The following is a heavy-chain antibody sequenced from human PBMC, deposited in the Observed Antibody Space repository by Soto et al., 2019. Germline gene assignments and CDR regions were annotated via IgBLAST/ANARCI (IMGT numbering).Heavy chain of an antibody. D-gene: IGHD3-3*01. CDR1: GYSFTSYW. CDR3: ARSIFGVVINPEAFDI. J-gene: IGHJ3*02. Sequence: GESLKISCKGSGYSFTSYWIGWVRQMPGKGLGWMGIIYSCDSDTRYSPSFQGQVTISADKSISTAYLQWSSLKASDTAMYYCARSIFGVVINPEAFDIWGQGTMVTVSS. V-gene: IGHV5-51*01. CDR2: IYSCDSDT.